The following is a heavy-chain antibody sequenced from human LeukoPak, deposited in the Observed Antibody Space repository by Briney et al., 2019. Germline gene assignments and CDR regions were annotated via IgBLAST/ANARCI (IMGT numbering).Heavy chain of an antibody. D-gene: IGHD4-23*01. Sequence: PSETLSLTCTVSGGSISSYYWSWIRQPPGKGLEWIGYIYYSGSTNYNPSLKSRVTISVDTSKNQFSLKLSSVTAADTAVYYCARYGGNSAFYWYFDLWGRGTLVTVSS. CDR3: ARYGGNSAFYWYFDL. CDR2: IYYSGST. CDR1: GGSISSYY. J-gene: IGHJ2*01. V-gene: IGHV4-59*01.